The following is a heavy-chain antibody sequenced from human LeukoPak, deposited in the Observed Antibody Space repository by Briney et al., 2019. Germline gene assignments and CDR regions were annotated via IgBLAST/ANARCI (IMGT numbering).Heavy chain of an antibody. D-gene: IGHD6-6*01. CDR2: IRYDGSNK. Sequence: PGGSLRLSCAASGFNFSSYGMHWVRQAPGKGLEWVAFIRYDGSNKYYTDSVKGRFTISRDNSKNTLYLQMNSLRAEDTAVYYCAKDQYSSSYYFDYWGQGTLVTVSS. CDR1: GFNFSSYG. CDR3: AKDQYSSSYYFDY. J-gene: IGHJ4*02. V-gene: IGHV3-30*02.